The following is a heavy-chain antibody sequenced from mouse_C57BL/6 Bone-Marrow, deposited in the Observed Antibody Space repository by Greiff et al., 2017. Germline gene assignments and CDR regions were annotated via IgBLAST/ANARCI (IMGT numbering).Heavy chain of an antibody. D-gene: IGHD4-1*01. J-gene: IGHJ3*01. CDR3: ATNWDLSWFAY. V-gene: IGHV1-80*01. Sequence: VQLQESGAELVKPGASVKISCKASGYAFSSYWMNWVKQRPGKGLEWIGQIYPGDGDTNYNGKFKGKATLTADKSSSTAYMQLSSLTSEDSAVYFCATNWDLSWFAYWGQGTLVTVSA. CDR1: GYAFSSYW. CDR2: IYPGDGDT.